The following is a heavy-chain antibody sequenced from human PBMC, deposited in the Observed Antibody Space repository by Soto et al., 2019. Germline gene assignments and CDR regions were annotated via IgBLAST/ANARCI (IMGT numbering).Heavy chain of an antibody. CDR3: TRGLIAVAGPPGAFDI. V-gene: IGHV4-34*01. CDR1: GGSFSGYY. Sequence: SETLSLTCAVYGGSFSGYYWSWIRQPPGKGLEWIGEINHSGSTNYNPSLKSRVTISVDTSKNQFSLKLNSVTAADTAVYYCTRGLIAVAGPPGAFDIWGQGTMVTVSS. D-gene: IGHD6-19*01. J-gene: IGHJ3*02. CDR2: INHSGST.